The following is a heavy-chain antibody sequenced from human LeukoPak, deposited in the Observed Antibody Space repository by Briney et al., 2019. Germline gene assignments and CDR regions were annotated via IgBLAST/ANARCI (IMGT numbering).Heavy chain of an antibody. CDR2: IVPISGIA. V-gene: IGHV1-69*13. D-gene: IGHD2-15*01. CDR1: GGTFSSHA. J-gene: IGHJ6*03. CDR3: ARGLQYQLFKALRYYYMDV. Sequence: GASVKVSCKASGGTFSSHAIAWVRQAPGQGPEWMGGIVPISGIADYARRFQGRVTITADESTSTAYMELRSLASDDTAVYHCARGLQYQLFKALRYYYMDVWGEGTTVTVSS.